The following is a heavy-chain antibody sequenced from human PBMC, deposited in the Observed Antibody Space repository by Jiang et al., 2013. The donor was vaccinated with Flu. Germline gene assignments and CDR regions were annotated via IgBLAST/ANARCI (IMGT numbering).Heavy chain of an antibody. J-gene: IGHJ6*02. V-gene: IGHV3-30*18. Sequence: VQLVESGGGVVQPGRSLRLSCAASGFTFSSYGMHWVRQAPGKGLEWVAVISYVGINKYYADSVKGRFTISRDNSNNTLYLQMNSLRAEDTAVYYCAKDYGLLQPLNYYFYGMDVWGQGTTVTVSS. CDR1: GFTFSSYG. D-gene: IGHD3-22*01. CDR2: ISYVGINK. CDR3: AKDYGLLQPLNYYFYGMDV.